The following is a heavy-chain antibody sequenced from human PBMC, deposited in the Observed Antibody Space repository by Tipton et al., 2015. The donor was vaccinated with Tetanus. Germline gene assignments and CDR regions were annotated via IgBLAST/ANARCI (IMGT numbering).Heavy chain of an antibody. V-gene: IGHV4-59*01. CDR1: GDSISRFY. J-gene: IGHJ4*02. CDR2: IYYSGSA. CDR3: ARFSYDSVGFYSYFDS. D-gene: IGHD3-22*01. Sequence: LRLSCTMSGDSISRFYWSWIRQPPGKGLEWIGHIYYSGSANYNPSLKSRLTISIDTSNDQLSLRLTSVTAADTAIYYCARFSYDSVGFYSYFDSWGRGTLVTVSS.